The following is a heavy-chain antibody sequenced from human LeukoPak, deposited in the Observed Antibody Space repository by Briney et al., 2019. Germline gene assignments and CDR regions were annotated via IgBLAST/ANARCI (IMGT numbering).Heavy chain of an antibody. J-gene: IGHJ6*03. CDR1: GGSISSSNW. V-gene: IGHV4-4*02. D-gene: IGHD3-3*01. CDR2: IYHSGST. CDR3: ARQRPEYYDFWSGLSGGYYYMDV. Sequence: PSGTLSLTCAVSGGSISSSNWWSWVRQPPGKGLEWIGEIYHSGSTYYNPSLKSRVTISVDTSKNQFSLKLSSVTAADTAVYYCARQRPEYYDFWSGLSGGYYYMDVWGKGTTVTVSS.